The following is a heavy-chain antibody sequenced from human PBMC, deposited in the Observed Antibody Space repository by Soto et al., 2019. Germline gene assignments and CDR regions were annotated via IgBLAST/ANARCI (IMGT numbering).Heavy chain of an antibody. Sequence: SETLSLTCTVSGSSINSSGYYWGWIRQPPGKGLEWIGSMFYGVSTYYNPSLKSRVTISVDTSKNQFSLNLRSVTAADTAVYYCARLPSRHLVDYWGQGTLVTVSS. CDR2: MFYGVST. CDR1: GSSINSSGYY. V-gene: IGHV4-39*01. CDR3: ARLPSRHLVDY. J-gene: IGHJ4*02. D-gene: IGHD3-3*02.